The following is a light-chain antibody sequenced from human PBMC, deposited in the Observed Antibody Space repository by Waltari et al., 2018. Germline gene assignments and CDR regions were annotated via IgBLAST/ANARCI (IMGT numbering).Light chain of an antibody. V-gene: IGLV2-8*01. CDR1: NSDVGPYNY. J-gene: IGLJ1*01. Sequence: QSVLTQPPSATGSPGQSVTISCTGTNSDVGPYNYCPWYQQHPGKVPKLLIYEVTKRPSGVPDRFSGSKSGNTASLTVSGLQADDEADYYCSSYAHNNHFVFGTGTKVTVL. CDR2: EVT. CDR3: SSYAHNNHFV.